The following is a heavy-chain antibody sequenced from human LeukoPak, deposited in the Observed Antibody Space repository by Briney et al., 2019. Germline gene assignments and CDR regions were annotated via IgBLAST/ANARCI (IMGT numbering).Heavy chain of an antibody. CDR1: GFNFRDYG. D-gene: IGHD3-16*01. CDR2: MSYDESFD. V-gene: IGHV3-30*18. J-gene: IGHJ4*02. CDR3: AKERQRGISYGGGPFDS. Sequence: GGSLRLSCVASGFNFRDYGIHWVRQAPGKGLEWVAAMSYDESFDYYGESEKGRFIISRDNSMNTVYLQMNSLRVADTAVYFCAKERQRGISYGGGPFDSWGQRILVTVSS.